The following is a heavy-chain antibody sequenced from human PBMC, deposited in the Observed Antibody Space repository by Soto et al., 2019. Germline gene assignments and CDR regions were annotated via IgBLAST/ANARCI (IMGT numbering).Heavy chain of an antibody. D-gene: IGHD4-17*01. Sequence: QVQLVQSGAEVKKPGASVKVSCKVSGYTLTELSMHWVRQAPGKGLEWMGGFDPEDGETIYAQKFQGRVTMTEDTSTDTAYMELSSLRSEDTAVYYCAVRGPEYGDYEGLVPLLDYWGQGTLVTVSS. CDR1: GYTLTELS. V-gene: IGHV1-24*01. CDR2: FDPEDGET. J-gene: IGHJ4*02. CDR3: AVRGPEYGDYEGLVPLLDY.